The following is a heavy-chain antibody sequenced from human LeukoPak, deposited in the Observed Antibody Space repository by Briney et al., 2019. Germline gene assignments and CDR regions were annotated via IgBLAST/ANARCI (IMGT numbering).Heavy chain of an antibody. D-gene: IGHD4-23*01. Sequence: GGSLRLSCAASGFTFSSYSMSWVRQAPGKGLEWVSSLTTDGGSTEYADSVKGRFTISRDNSRNTLYLQMNSLRAEDTALYYCAKSLVRWAFDYWGQGTLVTVSS. CDR3: AKSLVRWAFDY. CDR2: LTTDGGST. CDR1: GFTFSSYS. J-gene: IGHJ4*02. V-gene: IGHV3-23*01.